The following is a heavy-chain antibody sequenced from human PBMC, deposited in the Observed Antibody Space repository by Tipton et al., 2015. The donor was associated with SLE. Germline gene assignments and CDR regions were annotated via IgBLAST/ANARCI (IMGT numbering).Heavy chain of an antibody. Sequence: SLRLSFAASGFTVSSNYMSWVRQAPGKGLEWVSVIYSGGSTYYADSVKGRFTISRDNSKNTLYLQMNSLRAEDTAVYYCAIGIAAAGIGVDYWGQGTLVTVSS. CDR2: IYSGGST. V-gene: IGHV3-53*01. CDR3: AIGIAAAGIGVDY. J-gene: IGHJ4*02. D-gene: IGHD6-13*01. CDR1: GFTVSSNY.